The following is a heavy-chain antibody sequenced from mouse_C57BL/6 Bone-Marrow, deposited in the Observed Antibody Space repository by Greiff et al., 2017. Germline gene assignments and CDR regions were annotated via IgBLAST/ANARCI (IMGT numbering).Heavy chain of an antibody. V-gene: IGHV1-22*01. D-gene: IGHD3-2*02. J-gene: IGHJ4*01. CDR1: GYTFTDYN. Sequence: DVQLQESGPELVKPGASVKMSCKASGYTFTDYNMHWVKQSHGKSLEWIGYINPNNGGTSYNQKFKGKATLTVNKSSSTAYMELRSLTSEDSAVYYCASSSGYGGAMDYWGQGTSVTVSS. CDR3: ASSSGYGGAMDY. CDR2: INPNNGGT.